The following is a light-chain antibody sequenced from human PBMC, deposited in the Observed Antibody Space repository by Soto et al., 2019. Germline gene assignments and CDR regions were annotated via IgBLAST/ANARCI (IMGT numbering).Light chain of an antibody. V-gene: IGKV3-11*01. Sequence: EIVLTQSPATLSLSPGERATLSCRASQSVSTYLAWYQQKVGQAPRLLIFDASNRATGIPARFRGSESGTDFTLTISSLEPEDFAVYYCQQRSDWPLTFGGGTKVEIK. CDR3: QQRSDWPLT. CDR1: QSVSTY. CDR2: DAS. J-gene: IGKJ4*01.